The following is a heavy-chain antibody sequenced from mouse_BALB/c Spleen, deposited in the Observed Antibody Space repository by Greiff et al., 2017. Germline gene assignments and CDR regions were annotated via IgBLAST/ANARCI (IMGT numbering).Heavy chain of an antibody. D-gene: IGHD4-1*01. V-gene: IGHV5-12-1*01. J-gene: IGHJ2*01. CDR2: ISSGGGST. CDR1: GFAFSSYD. CDR3: ARHDAGTDY. Sequence: EVQRVESGGGLVQPGGSLKLSCAASGFAFSSYDMSWVRQTPEKRLEWVAYISSGGGSTYYPDTVKGRFTISRDNAKNTLYLQMSSLKSEDTAMYYCARHDAGTDYWGQGTTLTVSS.